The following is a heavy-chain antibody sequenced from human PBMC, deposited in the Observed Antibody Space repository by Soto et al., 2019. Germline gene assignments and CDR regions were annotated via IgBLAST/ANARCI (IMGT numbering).Heavy chain of an antibody. J-gene: IGHJ6*02. Sequence: GGSLRLSCAASGFTFSSYSMNWVRQAPGKGLEWVSSISSSSSYIYYADSVKGRFTISRDNAKNSLYLQMNSLRAEDTAVYYCARDKFGELLSDSYGMDVWGQGTTVTVSS. CDR1: GFTFSSYS. CDR3: ARDKFGELLSDSYGMDV. V-gene: IGHV3-21*01. D-gene: IGHD3-10*01. CDR2: ISSSSSYI.